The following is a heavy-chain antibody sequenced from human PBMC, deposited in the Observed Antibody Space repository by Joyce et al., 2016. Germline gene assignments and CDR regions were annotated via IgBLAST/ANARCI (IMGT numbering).Heavy chain of an antibody. CDR1: GFTFSDSD. V-gene: IGHV3-23*01. CDR2: ISSGGTNS. J-gene: IGHJ3*01. Sequence: EVQLLESGGGFVQPGGSLRLSCSDSGFTFSDSDLNWVRQAPGGGLEWVSSISSGGTNSYYRDSVKGRFTISRDNSRNTLFLQMNSLRDEDTAVYYCAKSNVLLIYPDALDFWGQGTMVTVSS. D-gene: IGHD2-8*01. CDR3: AKSNVLLIYPDALDF.